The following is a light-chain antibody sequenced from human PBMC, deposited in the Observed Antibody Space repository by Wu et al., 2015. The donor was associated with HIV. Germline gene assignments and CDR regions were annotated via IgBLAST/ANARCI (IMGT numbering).Light chain of an antibody. J-gene: IGKJ1*01. CDR2: GAT. V-gene: IGKV1-9*01. Sequence: IQLTQSPSSLSASVGDRVTITCRASQGINNYIAWYQQKPGKAPRLLIYGATTLPSGVPSRFSGSGSGTYFSLFISRLQPEDSATYYCQQLNSYPRAFGQGTKVEIK. CDR3: QQLNSYPRA. CDR1: QGINNY.